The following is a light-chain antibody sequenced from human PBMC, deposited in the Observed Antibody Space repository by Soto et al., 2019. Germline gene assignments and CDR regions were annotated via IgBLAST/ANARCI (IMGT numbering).Light chain of an antibody. Sequence: QSALTQPPSASGSPGQSVTISCTGTSSDVGAYNYVSWYQQHPGKAPKLLIYEVTKRPSGVPDRFSGSKSDNTASLTGSGHQTEDEADYYCTSYAGSNNWVFGGGTKLTVL. V-gene: IGLV2-8*01. CDR3: TSYAGSNNWV. J-gene: IGLJ3*02. CDR2: EVT. CDR1: SSDVGAYNY.